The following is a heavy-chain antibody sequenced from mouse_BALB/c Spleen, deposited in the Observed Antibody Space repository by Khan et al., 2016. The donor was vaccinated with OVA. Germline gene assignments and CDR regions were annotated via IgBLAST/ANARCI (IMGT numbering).Heavy chain of an antibody. CDR1: GFSLSASGVS. CDR2: IYWDDDK. CDR3: ARRPRGVYSDYLFAY. V-gene: IGHV8-12*01. Sequence: QVTLKESGPGILQPSQTLSLTCSFSGFSLSASGVSVSWIRQPSGKGLEWLAHIYWDDDKRYNPSLKSRLTISKDTSRNQVFLKITSVDTADTATYSGARRPRGVYSDYLFAYWGQGTLVTVSA. D-gene: IGHD2-4*01. J-gene: IGHJ3*01.